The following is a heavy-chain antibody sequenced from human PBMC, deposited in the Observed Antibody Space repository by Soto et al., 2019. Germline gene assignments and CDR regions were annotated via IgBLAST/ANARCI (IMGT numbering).Heavy chain of an antibody. D-gene: IGHD3-22*01. CDR2: IIPIFGTA. CDR1: GGTFSSYA. J-gene: IGHJ6*02. V-gene: IGHV1-69*13. CDR3: ARSKVAYYYDSSGYYSASGGMDV. Sequence: SVKVSCKASGGTFSSYAISWVRQAPGQGLEWMGGIIPIFGTANYAQKFQGRVTITADESTSTAYMELSSLRSEDTAVYYCARSKVAYYYDSSGYYSASGGMDVWGQGTTVTVSS.